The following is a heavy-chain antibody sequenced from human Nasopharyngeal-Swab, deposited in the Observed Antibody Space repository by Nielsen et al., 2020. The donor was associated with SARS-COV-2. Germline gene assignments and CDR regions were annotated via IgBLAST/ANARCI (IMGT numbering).Heavy chain of an antibody. CDR3: ARVGGRTSPMGY. J-gene: IGHJ4*02. Sequence: IRQPPGKGLEWVANIKQDGSEKNYVDSVKGRFTISRDNAKNSLFLQMNSLRDEDTAFYYCARVGGRTSPMGYWGQGTLVTVSS. D-gene: IGHD2-2*01. CDR2: IKQDGSEK. V-gene: IGHV3-7*01.